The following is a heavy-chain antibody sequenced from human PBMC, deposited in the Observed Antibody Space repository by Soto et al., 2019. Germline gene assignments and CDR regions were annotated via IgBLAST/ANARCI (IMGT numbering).Heavy chain of an antibody. CDR1: GGSFSGAY. J-gene: IGHJ5*02. D-gene: IGHD5-12*01. CDR2: ISHSGST. CDR3: AKNWVNIVSYNWFDP. Sequence: SDTLSITCAVDGGSFSGAYWSCIRQPPGKGLEWIGEISHSGSTNYNPSLKSRVTISVDTSKNQFSLRLNSVTAADTAVYYCAKNWVNIVSYNWFDPWGQGTLVTVS. V-gene: IGHV4-34*01.